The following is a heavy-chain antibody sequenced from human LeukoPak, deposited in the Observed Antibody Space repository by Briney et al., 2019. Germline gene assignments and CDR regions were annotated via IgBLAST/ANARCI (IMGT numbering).Heavy chain of an antibody. Sequence: PSETLSLTCTVSGGSISSYYWSWIRQPAGKGLEWIGRIYTSGSTNYNPSLKSRVTMSVDTSKNQFSLKLRSVTAADTAVYYCARGYNWGSPTRNCYYLDVWGKGPRSPSP. CDR2: IYTSGST. D-gene: IGHD7-27*01. V-gene: IGHV4-4*07. J-gene: IGHJ6*03. CDR1: GGSISSYY. CDR3: ARGYNWGSPTRNCYYLDV.